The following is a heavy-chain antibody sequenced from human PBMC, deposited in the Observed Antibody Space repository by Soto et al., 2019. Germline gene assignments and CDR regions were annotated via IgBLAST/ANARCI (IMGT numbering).Heavy chain of an antibody. CDR3: ARGLTYYDILTGYSLPLDV. Sequence: SETLSLTCTFSCGSIISGDYYWSWIRQPPGKGLEWIGYIYYSGSTYYNPSLKSRVTISVDTSKNQFSLKLSSVTAADTAVYYCARGLTYYDILTGYSLPLDVWGQGTTVTVSS. CDR2: IYYSGST. J-gene: IGHJ6*02. V-gene: IGHV4-30-4*01. D-gene: IGHD3-9*01. CDR1: CGSIISGDYY.